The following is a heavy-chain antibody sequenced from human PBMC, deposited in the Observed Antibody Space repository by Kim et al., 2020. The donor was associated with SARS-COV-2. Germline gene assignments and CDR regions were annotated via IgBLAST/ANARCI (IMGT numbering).Heavy chain of an antibody. CDR2: IYYSGST. Sequence: SETLSLTCTVSGGSISSGGYYWSWIRQHPGKGLEWIGYIYYSGSTYYNPSLKSRVTISVDTSKNQFSLKLSSVTAADTAVYYYAREVVVPAALLGYYYYGMDVWGQGTTVTVSS. CDR1: GGSISSGGYY. D-gene: IGHD2-2*01. CDR3: AREVVVPAALLGYYYYGMDV. J-gene: IGHJ6*02. V-gene: IGHV4-31*03.